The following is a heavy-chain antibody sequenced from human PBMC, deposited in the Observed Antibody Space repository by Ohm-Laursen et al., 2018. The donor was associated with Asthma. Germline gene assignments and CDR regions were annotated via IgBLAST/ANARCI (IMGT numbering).Heavy chain of an antibody. CDR1: DGSVTSGSYY. J-gene: IGHJ4*02. CDR2: IYYSGST. Sequence: TLSLTCPVSDGSVTSGSYYWSWIRQPPGKGLEWIGYIYYSGSTNYNPSLKSRVTISVDTSKNQFSLKLSSVTAAATAVYYCVAVSWELRVDYWGQGTLVTVSS. CDR3: VAVSWELRVDY. D-gene: IGHD1-26*01. V-gene: IGHV4-61*01.